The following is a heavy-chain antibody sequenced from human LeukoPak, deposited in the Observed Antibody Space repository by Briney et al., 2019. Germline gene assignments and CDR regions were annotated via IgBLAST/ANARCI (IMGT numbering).Heavy chain of an antibody. D-gene: IGHD2-2*01. CDR2: ISYDGSNK. Sequence: GGSLRLSCAASGFTFSSYGMHWVRQAPGKGLEWVAVISYDGSNKYYADSVKGRFTISRDNSKNTLYLQMNSLRAEDTAVYYRAKGSQLRRNWFDPWGQGTLVTFSS. J-gene: IGHJ5*02. V-gene: IGHV3-30*18. CDR3: AKGSQLRRNWFDP. CDR1: GFTFSSYG.